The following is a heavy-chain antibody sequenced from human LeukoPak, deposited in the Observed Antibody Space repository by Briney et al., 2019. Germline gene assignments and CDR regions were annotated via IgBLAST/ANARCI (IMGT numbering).Heavy chain of an antibody. CDR3: AKGYCSSTSCGYFDY. CDR2: ISGSGGST. CDR1: GFTFSSYA. J-gene: IGHJ4*02. Sequence: GGSLRLSCAASGFTFSSYAMSWVRQAPGKGLEWVLAISGSGGSTYYADSVKGRFTISRDNSRSTLYLQMNSLRAEDTAVYYCAKGYCSSTSCGYFDYWGQGTLVTVSS. D-gene: IGHD2-2*01. V-gene: IGHV3-23*01.